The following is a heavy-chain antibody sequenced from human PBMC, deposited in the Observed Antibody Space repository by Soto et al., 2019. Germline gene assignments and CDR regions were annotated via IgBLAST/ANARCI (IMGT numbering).Heavy chain of an antibody. J-gene: IGHJ5*02. D-gene: IGHD3-10*01. CDR2: IWYDGTTT. CDR1: GFTLSNYG. CDR3: ARNVGSSGSSRSFDT. V-gene: IGHV3-33*01. Sequence: QVQLVESGGGVVQPGRSLTLSCVASGFTLSNYGMHWVRQAPGKGLEWVAVIWYDGTTTYSADSVKGRFSISRDNSKNALFLQLSSLRAKDTAVYYCARNVGSSGSSRSFDTWGQGTLVTVSS.